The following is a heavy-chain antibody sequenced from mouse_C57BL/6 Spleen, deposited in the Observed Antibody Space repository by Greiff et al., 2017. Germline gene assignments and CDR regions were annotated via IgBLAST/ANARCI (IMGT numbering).Heavy chain of an antibody. CDR1: GYTFTDYE. V-gene: IGHV1-15*01. J-gene: IGHJ2*01. Sequence: VQLQQSGAELVRPGASVTLSCKASGYTFTDYEMHWVKQTPVHGLEWIGAIDPETGGTAYNQKFKGKAILTADKSSSKAYMELRSLTSEDSAVYYCTRTLDYYGNDYWGQGTTLTVSS. D-gene: IGHD1-1*01. CDR3: TRTLDYYGNDY. CDR2: IDPETGGT.